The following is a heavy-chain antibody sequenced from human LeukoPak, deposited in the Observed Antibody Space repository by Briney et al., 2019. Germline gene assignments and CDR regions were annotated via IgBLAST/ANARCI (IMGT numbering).Heavy chain of an antibody. J-gene: IGHJ4*02. CDR1: GGSFSGYY. CDR3: ARRSGHLNY. Sequence: PSETLSLTCAVYGGSFSGYYWSWVRQPPGKGLEWIGEINHSGSTNYNPSLKSRVTISVDTSKNQFSLKLSSVTAADTAVYYCARRSGHLNYWGQGTLVTVSS. CDR2: INHSGST. D-gene: IGHD2-15*01. V-gene: IGHV4-34*01.